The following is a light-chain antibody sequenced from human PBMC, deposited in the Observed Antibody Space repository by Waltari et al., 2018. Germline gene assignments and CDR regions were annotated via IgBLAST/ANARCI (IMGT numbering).Light chain of an antibody. J-gene: IGLJ1*01. Sequence: SYELTQPPSVSVSPGPTASITCSGDKLEKKYVCWYQQKPGQSPVVVIYQYPRRPSGIPERFSGTNSGTTATLTISGTQTTDEADYYCQAWDSSAGVFGTGTKVTVL. CDR3: QAWDSSAGV. CDR2: QYP. CDR1: KLEKKY. V-gene: IGLV3-1*01.